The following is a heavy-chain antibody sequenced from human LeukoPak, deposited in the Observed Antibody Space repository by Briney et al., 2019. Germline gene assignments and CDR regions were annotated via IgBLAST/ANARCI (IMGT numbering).Heavy chain of an antibody. D-gene: IGHD3-3*01. J-gene: IGHJ4*02. Sequence: GGPLRLSCVASGFTFGKYWMSWVRQAPGKGLEWVANIKLDGSEKNYVDSVKGRFTISRDNTKNSLYLQMNSLRAEDTAVFYCARDQYDTWSRRGNFDSWGQGTLVIVSS. CDR1: GFTFGKYW. V-gene: IGHV3-7*03. CDR2: IKLDGSEK. CDR3: ARDQYDTWSRRGNFDS.